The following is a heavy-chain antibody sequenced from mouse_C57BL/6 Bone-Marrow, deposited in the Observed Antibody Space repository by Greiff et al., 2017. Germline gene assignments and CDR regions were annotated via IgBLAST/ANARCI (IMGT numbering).Heavy chain of an antibody. CDR1: GYTFTSYW. D-gene: IGHD1-1*01. V-gene: IGHV1-53*01. Sequence: QVQLQQPGTELVKPGASVKLSCKASGYTFTSYWMHWVKQRPGQGLEWIGNINPNTGGTNYTEKFKSKATLTVDKSSSTAYMQLSSLTSEDSAVYYCARGRFITTVVADYAMDYWGQGTSVTVSS. J-gene: IGHJ4*01. CDR3: ARGRFITTVVADYAMDY. CDR2: INPNTGGT.